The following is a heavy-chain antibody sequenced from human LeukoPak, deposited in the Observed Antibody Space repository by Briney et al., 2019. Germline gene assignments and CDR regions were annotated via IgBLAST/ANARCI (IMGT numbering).Heavy chain of an antibody. J-gene: IGHJ6*02. D-gene: IGHD1-26*01. CDR1: GFTFSHYW. CDR3: ARHWGANIVGVNRGMDV. Sequence: GGSLRLSCAASGFTFSHYWMSWVRLAPGKGLEWVANIKNDETEKYYVDSVKGRFTISRDNAKNSLYLQMNSLRAEDAAVYHCARHWGANIVGVNRGMDVWGQGTTVAVSS. V-gene: IGHV3-7*01. CDR2: IKNDETEK.